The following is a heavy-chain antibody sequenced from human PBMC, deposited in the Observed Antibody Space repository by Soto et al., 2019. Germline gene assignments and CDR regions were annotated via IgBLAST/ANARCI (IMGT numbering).Heavy chain of an antibody. D-gene: IGHD6-19*01. V-gene: IGHV1-2*02. J-gene: IGHJ4*02. CDR2: INPNTGVT. CDR3: ARDSGSGWNFDS. CDR1: GYTFTGYY. Sequence: ASVNVSCKSSGYTFTGYYMHWVRQAPGQGLEWMGWINPNTGVTKYTQKFQGRVTMTGDTSINTAYMELNRLTSDDTAVFYCARDSGSGWNFDSWGQGTLVTVSS.